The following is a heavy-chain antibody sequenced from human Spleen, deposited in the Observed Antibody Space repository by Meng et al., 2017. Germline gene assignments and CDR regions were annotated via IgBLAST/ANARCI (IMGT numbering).Heavy chain of an antibody. Sequence: GESLKISCAASGFTFSNAWMTWVRQAPGKGLEWVALIWDDGSNKYHVDSVKGRFTISRDNSKNTLYLQMNSLRDEDTAVYYCARDRGRGYSSSSDGLDYWGQGTLVTVSS. V-gene: IGHV3-33*08. CDR3: ARDRGRGYSSSSDGLDY. J-gene: IGHJ4*02. CDR2: IWDDGSNK. D-gene: IGHD6-13*01. CDR1: GFTFSNAW.